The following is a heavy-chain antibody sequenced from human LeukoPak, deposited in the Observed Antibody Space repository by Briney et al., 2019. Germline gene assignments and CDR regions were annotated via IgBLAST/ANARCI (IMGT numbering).Heavy chain of an antibody. CDR2: ISYDGSNK. V-gene: IGHV3-30-3*01. CDR1: GFTFSSYA. Sequence: GGSLRLSCSASGFTFSSYAIHWVRQAPGKGLEWVAVISYDGSNKIYTGSVKGRFTISRDDSKNTLYLQMDSLRAEDTAVYYCARPREAGSSSGWYFDYWGQGTLVTVSS. J-gene: IGHJ4*02. CDR3: ARPREAGSSSGWYFDY. D-gene: IGHD6-19*01.